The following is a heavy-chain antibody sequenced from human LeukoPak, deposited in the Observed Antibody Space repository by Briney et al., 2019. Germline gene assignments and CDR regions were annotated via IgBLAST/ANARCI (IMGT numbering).Heavy chain of an antibody. Sequence: ASVTVSCKASGYSFSRYAMHWVRQAPGQRLEWMGWINAGNGNTEYSQKFQGRVTITRDTSASTDYMELSSLRFEDTAVYFCARGQHTTGWYVDLWGRGTLVTASS. CDR3: ARGQHTTGWYVDL. J-gene: IGHJ2*01. D-gene: IGHD1-1*01. CDR2: INAGNGNT. CDR1: GYSFSRYA. V-gene: IGHV1-3*01.